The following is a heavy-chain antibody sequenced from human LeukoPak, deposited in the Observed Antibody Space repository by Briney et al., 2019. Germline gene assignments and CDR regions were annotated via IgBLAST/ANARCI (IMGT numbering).Heavy chain of an antibody. J-gene: IGHJ4*02. D-gene: IGHD3-22*01. CDR2: ISSSGSTI. CDR3: ARGTYYYDSSGYRSGNGVDY. Sequence: GGSLRLSCAASGFTFSDYYMSWIRQAPGKGLEWVSCISSSGSTIYYADSVKGRFTIPRDNAKNSLYLQMNSLRAEDTAVYYCARGTYYYDSSGYRSGNGVDYWGQGTLVTVSS. V-gene: IGHV3-11*04. CDR1: GFTFSDYY.